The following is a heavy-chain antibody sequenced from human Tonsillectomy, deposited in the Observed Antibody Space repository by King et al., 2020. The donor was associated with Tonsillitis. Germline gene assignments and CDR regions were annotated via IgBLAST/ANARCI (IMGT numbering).Heavy chain of an antibody. CDR2: MSGSGDTT. D-gene: IGHD3-10*01. V-gene: IGHV3-23*04. Sequence: VQLVESGGGLAQPGGSLRLSCAASGVTFSSYAMSWVRQAPGKGLEWVSAMSGSGDTTHYADSVRGRFTISRDNSKNTLYLQMNSLRAEDTAVYYCAKESGGWFGNLLNYFDYWGQGTRVTVSS. CDR1: GVTFSSYA. J-gene: IGHJ4*02. CDR3: AKESGGWFGNLLNYFDY.